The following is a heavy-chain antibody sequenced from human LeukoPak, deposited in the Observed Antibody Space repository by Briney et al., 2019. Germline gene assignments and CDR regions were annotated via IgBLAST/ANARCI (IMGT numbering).Heavy chain of an antibody. CDR1: GGSMSSYY. CDR3: ARENDYVWGSYRRYFDY. J-gene: IGHJ4*02. Sequence: SETLSLTCTVSGGSMSSYYWSWIRQPPGKGLEWIGYIYYNGSTNYNASLKSRVTISVDTSENQFSLKLSSVTAADTAVYYCARENDYVWGSYRRYFDYWGQGSLVTVSS. CDR2: IYYNGST. V-gene: IGHV4-59*01. D-gene: IGHD3-16*02.